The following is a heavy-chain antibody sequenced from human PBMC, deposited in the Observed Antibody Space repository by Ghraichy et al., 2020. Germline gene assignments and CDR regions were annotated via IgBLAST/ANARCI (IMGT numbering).Heavy chain of an antibody. V-gene: IGHV4-39*01. CDR3: VGSWGKSAQQLVY. CDR1: GGSISSSSYY. D-gene: IGHD1/OR15-1a*01. J-gene: IGHJ4*02. Sequence: SETLSLTCTVSGGSISSSSYYWGWIRQPPGKGLEWIGSIYYSGSTYYNPSLKSRVTISVDTSKNQFSLKLSSVTAADTAVYYCVGSWGKSAQQLVYWGQGTLVTVSS. CDR2: IYYSGST.